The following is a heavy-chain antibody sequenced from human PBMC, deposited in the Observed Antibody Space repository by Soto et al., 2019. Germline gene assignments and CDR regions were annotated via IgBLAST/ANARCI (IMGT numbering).Heavy chain of an antibody. J-gene: IGHJ6*03. CDR3: ARDQDDFWSGYSSTDYYYYYMDV. Sequence: TGGSLRLSCAASGFTFSSYWMSWVRQAPGKGLEWVANIKQDGSEKYYVDSVKGRFTISRDNAKNSLYLQMNSLRAEDTAVYYCARDQDDFWSGYSSTDYYYYYMDVWGKGTTVTVSS. CDR2: IKQDGSEK. V-gene: IGHV3-7*01. CDR1: GFTFSSYW. D-gene: IGHD3-3*01.